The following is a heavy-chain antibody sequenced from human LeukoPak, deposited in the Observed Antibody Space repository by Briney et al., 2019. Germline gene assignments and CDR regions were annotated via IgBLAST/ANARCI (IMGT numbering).Heavy chain of an antibody. J-gene: IGHJ6*02. Sequence: GGSLRLSCEASGFTFSGYAVSWVRQAPGKGLEWVSVIYSGGSTYYADSVKGRFTISRDNSKNTLYLQMNSLRAEDTAVYYCWGGVPLSRGRNFAMDVWGQGTTVTVSS. V-gene: IGHV3-66*01. CDR2: IYSGGST. CDR3: WGGVPLSRGRNFAMDV. D-gene: IGHD3-16*01. CDR1: GFTFSGYA.